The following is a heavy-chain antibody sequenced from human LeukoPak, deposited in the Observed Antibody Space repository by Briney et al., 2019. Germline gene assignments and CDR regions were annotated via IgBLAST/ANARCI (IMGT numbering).Heavy chain of an antibody. V-gene: IGHV4-39*07. J-gene: IGHJ4*02. Sequence: SETLSLTCTVSGGSISSSSYYWGWIRQPPGKGLEWIGSIYHSGSTYHNPSLKSRVTISVDTSKNQFSLKLSSVTAADTAVYYCARVSGYSYGLYYFDYWGQGTLVTVSS. CDR3: ARVSGYSYGLYYFDY. D-gene: IGHD5-18*01. CDR1: GGSISSSSYY. CDR2: IYHSGST.